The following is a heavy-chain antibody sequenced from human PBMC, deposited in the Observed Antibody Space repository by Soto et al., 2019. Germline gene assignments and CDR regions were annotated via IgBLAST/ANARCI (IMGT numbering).Heavy chain of an antibody. Sequence: QVQLVESGGGVVQPGRSLRLSCAASGFTFSSYGMHWVRQAPGKGLEWVAGIWYDGSNKYYADSVKGRFTISRDNSKTTVDLQMNSLRVEDTAVYYCARDRYSSGWYDLDYWGQGTLVTVSS. D-gene: IGHD6-19*01. V-gene: IGHV3-33*01. J-gene: IGHJ4*02. CDR3: ARDRYSSGWYDLDY. CDR2: IWYDGSNK. CDR1: GFTFSSYG.